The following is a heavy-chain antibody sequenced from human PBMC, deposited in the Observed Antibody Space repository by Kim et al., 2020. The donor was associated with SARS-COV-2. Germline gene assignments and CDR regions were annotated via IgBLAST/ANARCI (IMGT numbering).Heavy chain of an antibody. J-gene: IGHJ4*02. V-gene: IGHV4-39*01. CDR2: IYYSGST. CDR1: GGSISSSSYY. D-gene: IGHD6-19*01. Sequence: SETLSLTCTVSGGSISSSSYYWGWIRQPPGKGLEWIGSIYYSGSTYYNPSLKSRVTMSVDTSKNQFSLKLSSVTAAGTAVYYCARRGGAVAGSHWGQGTLVTVSS. CDR3: ARRGGAVAGSH.